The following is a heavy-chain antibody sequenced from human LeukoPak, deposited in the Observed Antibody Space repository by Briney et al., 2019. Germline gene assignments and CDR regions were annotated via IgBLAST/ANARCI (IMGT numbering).Heavy chain of an antibody. D-gene: IGHD3-3*01. CDR1: GFTFSSYW. CDR3: ARDSPPFGKRSEYFQN. CDR2: IKQDGSEK. V-gene: IGHV3-7*01. Sequence: PGGSLRLSCAASGFTFSSYWMSWVRQAPGKGLEWVANIKQDGSEKYYVDSVKGRFTISRDNAKNSLYLQMNSLRAEDTAVYYCARDSPPFGKRSEYFQNWGQGTLVTVSS. J-gene: IGHJ1*01.